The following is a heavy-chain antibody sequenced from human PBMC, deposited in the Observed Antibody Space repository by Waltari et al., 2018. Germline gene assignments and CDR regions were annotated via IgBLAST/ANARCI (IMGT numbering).Heavy chain of an antibody. J-gene: IGHJ4*02. CDR2: IHKDGSEK. CDR1: GCTFTDYG. CDR3: VRDHWGPDY. D-gene: IGHD7-27*01. V-gene: IGHV3-7*01. Sequence: EVHLVESGGGLVQPGGCLRLSCAASGCTFTDYGMSWVGQAPGKGPEWVANIHKDGSEKNYVDYVKGRFTISRDNAKDSVYLQMNSLRADDTAMYYCVRDHWGPDYWGQGTLVTVSS.